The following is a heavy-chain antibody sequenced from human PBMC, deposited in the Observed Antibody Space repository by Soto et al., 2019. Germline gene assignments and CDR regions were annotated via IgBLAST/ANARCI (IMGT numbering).Heavy chain of an antibody. Sequence: GGSLRLSCAASGFTFSSYSMNWVRQAPGKGLEWVSYISSSSSTIYYADSVKGRFTISRDNAKNSLYLQMNSLRAEDTAVYYCARDQAGYYDFWSGYYTWFDPWGQGTLVTVS. CDR1: GFTFSSYS. V-gene: IGHV3-48*01. J-gene: IGHJ5*02. CDR3: ARDQAGYYDFWSGYYTWFDP. CDR2: ISSSSSTI. D-gene: IGHD3-3*01.